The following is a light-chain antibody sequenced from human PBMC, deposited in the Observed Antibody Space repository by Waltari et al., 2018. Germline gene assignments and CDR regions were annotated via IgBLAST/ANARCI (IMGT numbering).Light chain of an antibody. J-gene: IGKJ4*01. CDR1: QRIGNS. V-gene: IGKV1-NL1*01. Sequence: DIQMTQSPSSLSASVGDRVTITCRASQRIGNSVAWYQQKPGKAPQPLLSTASKLESGVPHRFSGRGSGKEYTLTISSLQPEDFATYYCQQYYSIALDFGGGTKVEIK. CDR3: QQYYSIALD. CDR2: TAS.